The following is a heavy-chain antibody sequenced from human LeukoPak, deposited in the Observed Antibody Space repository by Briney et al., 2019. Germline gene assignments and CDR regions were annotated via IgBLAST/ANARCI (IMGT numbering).Heavy chain of an antibody. V-gene: IGHV4-34*01. J-gene: IGHJ6*02. CDR3: ARGYYSSSWYRSYYYGMDV. D-gene: IGHD6-13*01. Sequence: SETLSLTSAVYGGSFSGYYWSWIRQPPGKGLEWIGEINHSGSTNYNPSLKSRVTISVDTSKNQFSLKLSSVTAADTAVYYCARGYYSSSWYRSYYYGMDVWGQGTTVTVSS. CDR2: INHSGST. CDR1: GGSFSGYY.